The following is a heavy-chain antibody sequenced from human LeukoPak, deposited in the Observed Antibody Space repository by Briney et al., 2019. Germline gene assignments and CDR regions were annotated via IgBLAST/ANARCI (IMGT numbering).Heavy chain of an antibody. D-gene: IGHD1-26*01. J-gene: IGHJ4*02. CDR3: ARLRRELNY. V-gene: IGHV4-34*01. CDR1: GGSFSGYY. Sequence: PSETLSLTCAVYGGSFSGYYWSWIRQPPGKGLEWIGETNHSGSTNYNPSLKSRVTISVDTSKNQFSLKLSSVTAADTAVYYCARLRRELNYWGQGTLVTVSS. CDR2: TNHSGST.